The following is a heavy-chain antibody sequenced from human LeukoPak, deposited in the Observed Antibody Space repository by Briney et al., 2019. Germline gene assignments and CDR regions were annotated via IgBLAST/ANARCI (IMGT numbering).Heavy chain of an antibody. Sequence: GESLQISCKGSGYRFASYWISWVRQMPGKGLEWMGRIDPSDSYTNYSPSFEGHVTISADKSISTAYLQWSSLKASDTAFYFCVRHEQWLVHEYWGQGTLVTVSS. CDR1: GYRFASYW. CDR2: IDPSDSYT. D-gene: IGHD6-19*01. V-gene: IGHV5-10-1*01. CDR3: VRHEQWLVHEY. J-gene: IGHJ4*02.